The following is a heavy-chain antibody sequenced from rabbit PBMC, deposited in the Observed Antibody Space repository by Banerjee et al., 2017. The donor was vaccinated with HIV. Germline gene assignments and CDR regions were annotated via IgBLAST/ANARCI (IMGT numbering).Heavy chain of an antibody. V-gene: IGHV1S40*01. CDR1: GFSFSSGYD. Sequence: QSLEESGGGLVQPGASLTLTCTASGFSFSSGYDMCWVRQAPGKGLKWIGCIDTGSSGSTYYASWAKGQFTISKPSSTTVTLQMTSLTAADTATYFCARGDISSGWDLWGQGTLVTVS. CDR2: IDTGSSGST. CDR3: ARGDISSGWDL. J-gene: IGHJ3*01. D-gene: IGHD4-1*01.